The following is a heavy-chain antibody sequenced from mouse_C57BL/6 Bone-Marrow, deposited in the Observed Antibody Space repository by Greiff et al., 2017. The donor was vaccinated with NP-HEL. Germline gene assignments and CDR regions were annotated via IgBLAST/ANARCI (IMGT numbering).Heavy chain of an antibody. J-gene: IGHJ3*01. Sequence: QVQLQQPGAELVMPGASVQLSCKASGYPFTSSWLHWVKQRPGQGLAWIGEIDPSDSYTNYNQKFKGKSTLTVDKSSSTAYMQLSSLTSEDSAVYYCAREGAFYYGSSWFAYWGQGTLVTVSA. CDR3: AREGAFYYGSSWFAY. D-gene: IGHD1-1*01. CDR2: IDPSDSYT. V-gene: IGHV1-69*01. CDR1: GYPFTSSW.